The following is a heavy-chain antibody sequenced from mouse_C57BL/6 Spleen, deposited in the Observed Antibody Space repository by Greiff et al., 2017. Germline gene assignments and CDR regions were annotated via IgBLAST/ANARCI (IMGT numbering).Heavy chain of an antibody. J-gene: IGHJ2*01. CDR2: IIYDGSST. CDR1: GFTFSDYY. V-gene: IGHV5-16*01. Sequence: DVHLVESEGGLMQPGSSMKLSCTASGFTFSDYYMAWVRQVPEKGLEWVANIIYDGSSTNYLDSLKSRFIISRENAKNILYLQMSSLKSEDKATYYCARAVYYFDYWGQGTTLTVSS. CDR3: ARAVYYFDY.